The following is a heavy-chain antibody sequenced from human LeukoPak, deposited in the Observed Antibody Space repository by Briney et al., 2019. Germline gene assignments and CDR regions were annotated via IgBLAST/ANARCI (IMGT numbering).Heavy chain of an antibody. J-gene: IGHJ4*02. D-gene: IGHD2-2*01. CDR2: IIPIFGTA. V-gene: IGHV1-69*13. CDR3: ARERARVGYCSSTSCYFDY. Sequence: ASVKVSCKASGGTFSSYAISWVRQAPGQGLEWVGGIIPIFGTANYAQKFQGRVTITAHESTSTAYMELSILRSEDTAVYYCARERARVGYCSSTSCYFDYWGQGTLVTVSS. CDR1: GGTFSSYA.